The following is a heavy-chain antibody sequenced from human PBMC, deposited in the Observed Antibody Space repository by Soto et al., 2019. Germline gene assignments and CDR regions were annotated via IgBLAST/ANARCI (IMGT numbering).Heavy chain of an antibody. J-gene: IGHJ4*02. CDR1: GGSFSGYY. Sequence: TSETLSLTCAVYGGSFSGYYWSWIRQPPGKGLEWIGEINHSGSTNYNPSLKSRVTISVDTSKNQFSLKLSSVTAADTAVYYCARYSVVTVVLDYWGQGTLVTVSS. CDR3: ARYSVVTVVLDY. V-gene: IGHV4-34*01. D-gene: IGHD2-2*01. CDR2: INHSGST.